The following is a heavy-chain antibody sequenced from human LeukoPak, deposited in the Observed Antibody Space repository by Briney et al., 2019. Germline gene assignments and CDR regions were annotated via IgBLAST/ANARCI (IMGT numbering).Heavy chain of an antibody. J-gene: IGHJ6*02. CDR1: GGSISSSNW. D-gene: IGHD3-22*01. Sequence: SETLSLTCAVSGGSISSSNWWSWVRQPPGKGLEWIGEIYHSGSTNYNLSLKSRVTISVDKSKNQFSLKLSSVTAADTAVYYCARAFYDSSGPHPYYYYGMDVWGQGTTVTVSS. V-gene: IGHV4-4*02. CDR2: IYHSGST. CDR3: ARAFYDSSGPHPYYYYGMDV.